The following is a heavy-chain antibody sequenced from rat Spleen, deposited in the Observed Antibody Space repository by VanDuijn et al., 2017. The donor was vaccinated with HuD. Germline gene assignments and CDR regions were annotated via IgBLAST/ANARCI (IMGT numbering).Heavy chain of an antibody. Sequence: EVQLVESGGGLVQPGGTLKLSCVASGFTFHNYWMTWIRQAPTKGLEWVATTSFDGSSTYYRDSVKGRFTISRDNAKSTLYLQMDSLRSEDTATYYCAVSKFGFWGQGIMVTVSS. D-gene: IGHD3-7*01. CDR1: GFTFHNYW. V-gene: IGHV5-29*01. CDR3: AVSKFGF. J-gene: IGHJ2*01. CDR2: TSFDGSST.